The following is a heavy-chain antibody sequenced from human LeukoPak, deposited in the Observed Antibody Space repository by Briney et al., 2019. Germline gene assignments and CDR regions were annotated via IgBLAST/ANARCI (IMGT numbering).Heavy chain of an antibody. CDR2: ISGSGGST. CDR1: GFTFSSYA. D-gene: IGHD1-26*01. V-gene: IGHV3-23*01. CDR3: AKNPPRIVGATVWFDP. Sequence: GGSLRLSCAAYGFTFSSYAMSWVRQAPGKGLEWVSAISGSGGSTYYADSVKGRFTISRDNSKNTLYLQMNSLRAEDTAVYYCAKNPPRIVGATVWFDPWGQGTLVTVSS. J-gene: IGHJ5*02.